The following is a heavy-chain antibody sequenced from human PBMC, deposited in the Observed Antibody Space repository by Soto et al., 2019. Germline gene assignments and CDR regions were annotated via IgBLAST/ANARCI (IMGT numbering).Heavy chain of an antibody. V-gene: IGHV3-30*18. J-gene: IGHJ3*02. CDR3: AKDFYSSSGFGAFDI. D-gene: IGHD6-13*01. CDR2: ISYDGSNK. CDR1: GFTFSSNG. Sequence: QVQLVESGGGVVQPGRSLRLSCAASGFTFSSNGMHWVRQAPGKGLEWVAVISYDGSNKYYADSVKGRFTISRDKSKNTVYLQMNRLRAEETAVYYCAKDFYSSSGFGAFDIWGQGTMVTVSS.